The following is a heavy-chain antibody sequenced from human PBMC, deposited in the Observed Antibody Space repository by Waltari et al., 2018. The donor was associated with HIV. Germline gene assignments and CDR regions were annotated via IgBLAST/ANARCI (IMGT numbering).Heavy chain of an antibody. V-gene: IGHV5-51*03. CDR2: IYPSASDT. CDR1: GYIFTTYW. Sequence: EVQLVQSGAEVKKPGESLKISCEGSGYIFTTYWIDWVRQRPGKGLEWVGIIYPSASDTRYSPSFQGQVTISADKSISTAYLQWSSLKASDTAMYYCARVASLGAFDIWGQGTMVTVSS. CDR3: ARVASLGAFDI. J-gene: IGHJ3*02. D-gene: IGHD7-27*01.